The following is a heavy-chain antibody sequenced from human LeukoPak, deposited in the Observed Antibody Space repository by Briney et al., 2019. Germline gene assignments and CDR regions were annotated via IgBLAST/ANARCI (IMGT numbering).Heavy chain of an antibody. D-gene: IGHD3-3*01. CDR2: VSAYDGNT. Sequence: ASVKVSCKASGYTFTSYGISWVRQAPGQGLEWMGWVSAYDGNTNYAQKLQGRVTMTTDTSTSTAYMELRSLRSDDTAVYYCASSVGYDFWSGYYWFDPWGQGTLVTVSS. V-gene: IGHV1-18*01. J-gene: IGHJ5*02. CDR1: GYTFTSYG. CDR3: ASSVGYDFWSGYYWFDP.